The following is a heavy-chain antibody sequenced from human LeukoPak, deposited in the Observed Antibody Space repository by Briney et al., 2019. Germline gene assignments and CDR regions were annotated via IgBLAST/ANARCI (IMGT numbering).Heavy chain of an antibody. CDR2: IYYSGST. D-gene: IGHD6-25*01. J-gene: IGHJ4*02. V-gene: IGHV4-39*07. Sequence: SETLSLTCTVSGGSISSSSYYWGWIRQPPGKGLEWIGSIYYSGSTYYNPSLKSRVTISVDTSKNQFSLKLRSVTAADTAVYYCARGRSSAAGDYWGQGTLVTVSS. CDR1: GGSISSSSYY. CDR3: ARGRSSAAGDY.